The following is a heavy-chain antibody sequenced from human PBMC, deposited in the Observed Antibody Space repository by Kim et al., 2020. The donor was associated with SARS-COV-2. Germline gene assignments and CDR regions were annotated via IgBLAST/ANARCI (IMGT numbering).Heavy chain of an antibody. V-gene: IGHV3-30*01. J-gene: IGHJ6*02. D-gene: IGHD3-16*01. Sequence: AVSVKGLITTSRDNSKNALYLQMNSRRAEDTAVYYCARGGFGSYCYGMDVWGQGTTVTVSS. CDR3: ARGGFGSYCYGMDV.